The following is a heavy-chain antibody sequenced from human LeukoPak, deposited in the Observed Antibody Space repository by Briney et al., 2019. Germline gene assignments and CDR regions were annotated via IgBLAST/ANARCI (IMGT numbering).Heavy chain of an antibody. D-gene: IGHD3-22*01. CDR1: GFTFSSYG. CDR2: ISGSGGST. V-gene: IGHV3-23*01. J-gene: IGHJ4*02. CDR3: AKDPNYYDSSGYYYATSYFDY. Sequence: GGSLRLSCAASGFTFSSYGMSWVRQAPGKGPEWVSAISGSGGSTYYADSVKGRFTISRDNSKNTLYLQMNSLRAEDTAVYYCAKDPNYYDSSGYYYATSYFDYWGQGTLVTVSS.